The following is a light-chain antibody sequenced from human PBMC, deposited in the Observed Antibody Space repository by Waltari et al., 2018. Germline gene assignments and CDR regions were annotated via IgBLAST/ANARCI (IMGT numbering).Light chain of an antibody. J-gene: IGLJ1*01. CDR1: NIVRRS. CDR3: QIWDTLSHHFV. Sequence: SFVLTQPPSVSVAPGQTARVTCGGNNIVRRSINWYQQKPGQAPVLVVYDDIDRPSGIPERLSGSKSGNTATLSITRVEAGDEADYYCQIWDTLSHHFVFGAGTKVTVL. V-gene: IGLV3-21*02. CDR2: DDI.